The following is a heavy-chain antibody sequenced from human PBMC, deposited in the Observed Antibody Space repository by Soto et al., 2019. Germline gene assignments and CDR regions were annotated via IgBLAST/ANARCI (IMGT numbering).Heavy chain of an antibody. CDR1: GLTFGDHY. V-gene: IGHV3-72*01. Sequence: EVQLVESGGGLVQPGGSLTLSCAVSGLTFGDHYMEWVRQAPGKGLEWVARSRNKAKSYSTDFAASGKGRFTISRDESKSSLNLPMNSLMTEDTAVYYCSILEGAWGQGTLVTVSS. J-gene: IGHJ5*02. CDR2: SRNKAKSYST. CDR3: SILEGA. D-gene: IGHD2-21*01.